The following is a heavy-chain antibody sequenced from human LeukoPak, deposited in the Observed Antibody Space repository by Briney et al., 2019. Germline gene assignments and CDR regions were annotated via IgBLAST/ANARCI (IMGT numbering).Heavy chain of an antibody. J-gene: IGHJ6*03. D-gene: IGHD3-22*01. CDR1: GGSISSYY. CDR3: ARGHGYYYYYMDV. CDR2: IDDSGST. Sequence: SETLSLTCTVSGGSISSYYGTWIRQPPGKGLERIGYIDDSGSTNYHPALQSRVTISVDTSKNHFSLKLTSVTAADAAIYYCARGHGYYYYYMDVWGTGTTVTISS. V-gene: IGHV4-59*01.